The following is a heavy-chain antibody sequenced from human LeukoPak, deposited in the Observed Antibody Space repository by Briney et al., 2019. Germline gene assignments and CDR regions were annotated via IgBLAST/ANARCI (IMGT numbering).Heavy chain of an antibody. CDR1: GYSFTSYW. Sequence: SGASLQISCKGSGYSFTSYWIGWVRQLPGKGLEWIGIIYPGDSDTRYSPSFQGQVTISADKSISTAYLQWSSLKASDTAMYYCARTVLRYFDWSPAGGFDYWGQGTLVTVSS. CDR3: ARTVLRYFDWSPAGGFDY. J-gene: IGHJ4*02. V-gene: IGHV5-51*01. CDR2: IYPGDSDT. D-gene: IGHD3-9*01.